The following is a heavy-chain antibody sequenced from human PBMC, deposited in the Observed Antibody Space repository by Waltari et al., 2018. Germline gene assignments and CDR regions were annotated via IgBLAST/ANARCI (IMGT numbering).Heavy chain of an antibody. CDR1: GGSISSYY. J-gene: IGHJ4*02. V-gene: IGHV4-59*08. CDR3: ARIDTAMAAYYFDY. D-gene: IGHD5-18*01. Sequence: QVQLQESGPGLVKPSETLSLTCTVSGGSISSYYWLWIRQPPGKGLEWIGYTYYSGSTNYNPSLKSRVTISVDTSKNQFSLKLSSVTAADTAVYYCARIDTAMAAYYFDYWGQGTLVTVSP. CDR2: TYYSGST.